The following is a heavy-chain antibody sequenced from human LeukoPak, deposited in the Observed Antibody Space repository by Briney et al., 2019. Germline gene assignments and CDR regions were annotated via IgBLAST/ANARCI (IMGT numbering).Heavy chain of an antibody. V-gene: IGHV1-18*01. J-gene: IGHJ4*02. CDR3: ARDQYDYTWGSYRPYFDS. CDR2: ISAYNGNT. CDR1: GYTFTSYG. D-gene: IGHD3-16*02. Sequence: GASVKVSCKASGYTFTSYGISWVRQAPGQGLEWMGWISAYNGNTNYAQKLQGRVTMTTDTSTSTAYMELRSLRSDDTAVFYCARDQYDYTWGSYRPYFDSWGQGTLVTVSS.